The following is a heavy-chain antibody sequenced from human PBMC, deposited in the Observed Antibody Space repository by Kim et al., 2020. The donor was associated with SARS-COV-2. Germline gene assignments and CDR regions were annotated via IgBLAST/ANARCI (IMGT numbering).Heavy chain of an antibody. CDR1: GFTFSSYS. V-gene: IGHV3-48*02. J-gene: IGHJ4*02. CDR3: ARDRLAAAGTQFDY. D-gene: IGHD6-13*01. Sequence: GGSLRLSCAASGFTFSSYSMNWVRQAPGKGLEWVSYISSSSSTIYYADSVKGRFTISRDNAKNSLYLQMNSLRDDDTAVFYCARDRLAAAGTQFDYWGQGTLVTVSS. CDR2: ISSSSSTI.